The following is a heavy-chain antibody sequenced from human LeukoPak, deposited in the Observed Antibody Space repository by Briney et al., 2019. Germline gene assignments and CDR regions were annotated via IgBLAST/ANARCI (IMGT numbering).Heavy chain of an antibody. D-gene: IGHD4-17*01. V-gene: IGHV3-48*03. Sequence: GGSLRLSCAASGFTFSSYEMNWVRQAPGKGLEWVSYISSSGSTIYYADSVKGRFTISRDNAKNSLYLQMNSLRAEDTAVYYCARVGNTATTEPWDYWGQGTLVTVSS. CDR3: ARVGNTATTEPWDY. CDR2: ISSSGSTI. J-gene: IGHJ4*02. CDR1: GFTFSSYE.